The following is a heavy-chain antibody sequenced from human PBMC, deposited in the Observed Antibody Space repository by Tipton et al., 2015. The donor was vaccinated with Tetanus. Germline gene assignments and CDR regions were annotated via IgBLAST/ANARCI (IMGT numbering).Heavy chain of an antibody. V-gene: IGHV4-34*01. CDR2: INHSGST. CDR3: ARERLVAATYYYGMDV. CDR1: GGSFSGYY. Sequence: TLSLTCAVYGGSFSGYYWSWIRQPPGKGLEWIGEINHSGSTNYNPSLKSRVTISVDTSKNQFSLKLSSVTAADTAVYYCARERLVAATYYYGMDVWGQGTTVTVSS. D-gene: IGHD2-15*01. J-gene: IGHJ6*02.